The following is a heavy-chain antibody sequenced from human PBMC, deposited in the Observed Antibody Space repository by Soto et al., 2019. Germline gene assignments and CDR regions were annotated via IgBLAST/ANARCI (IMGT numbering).Heavy chain of an antibody. J-gene: IGHJ6*02. V-gene: IGHV2-5*02. CDR2: IYWDDDK. CDR1: GFSLSTSGVG. CDR3: AHHGYYSYGLDV. Sequence: QITLKESGPTLVKPTQTLTLTCTFSGFSLSTSGVGVGWIRQPPRKALEWLALIYWDDDKRYSPSLKSRLTISRDTSKNQVVLTMTNMDPVDTATYYCAHHGYYSYGLDVWGQGTTVTVSS.